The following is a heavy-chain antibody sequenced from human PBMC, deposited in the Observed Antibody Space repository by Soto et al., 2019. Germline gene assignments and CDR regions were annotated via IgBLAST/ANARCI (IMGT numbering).Heavy chain of an antibody. V-gene: IGHV3-74*03. J-gene: IGHJ6*02. CDR3: ARELPTTIRGGYYYSYRMDV. Sequence: GGSLRLSCAASGFIFSSYWMHCVRQAPGKGLVWVSLLHSDGSTTTYADSVKGRFTISRDNAKNTLYLQMNSLRAEDTAVYYCARELPTTIRGGYYYSYRMDVWGQGTTVTVSS. CDR2: LHSDGSTT. CDR1: GFIFSSYW. D-gene: IGHD2-2*02.